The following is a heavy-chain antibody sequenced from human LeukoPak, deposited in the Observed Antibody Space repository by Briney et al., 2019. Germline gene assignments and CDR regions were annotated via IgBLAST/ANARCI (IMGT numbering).Heavy chain of an antibody. Sequence: SGGSLRLSCAASGFTFSSYSMNWVRQAPGKGLEWVSSISSSSSYIYYADSVKGRFTISRDNAKNSLYPQMSSLRAEDTAVYYCASRSIAAARVSDYWGQGTLVTVSS. CDR1: GFTFSSYS. V-gene: IGHV3-21*01. D-gene: IGHD6-13*01. J-gene: IGHJ4*02. CDR3: ASRSIAAARVSDY. CDR2: ISSSSSYI.